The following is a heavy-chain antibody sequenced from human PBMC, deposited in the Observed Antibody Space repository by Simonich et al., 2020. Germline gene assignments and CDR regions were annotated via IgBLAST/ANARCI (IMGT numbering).Heavy chain of an antibody. CDR1: GFTFSSYA. V-gene: IGHV3-23*01. CDR3: AKDSSLVGATDWFDP. Sequence: EVQLLESGGGLVQPGGSLRLSCAASGFTFSSYAMGWVRQAPGRGLEWVAAISGSGGSTYNADSVKGRFTISRDNAKNTLYLQMNSLRAEDTAVYYCAKDSSLVGATDWFDPWGQGTLVTVSS. CDR2: ISGSGGST. D-gene: IGHD1-26*01. J-gene: IGHJ5*02.